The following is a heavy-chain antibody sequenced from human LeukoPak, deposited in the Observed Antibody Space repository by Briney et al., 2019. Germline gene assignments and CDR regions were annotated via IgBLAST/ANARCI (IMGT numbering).Heavy chain of an antibody. CDR2: IWYDGSNK. Sequence: GRSLRLSCAASGFTFSSYGMHWVRQAPGKGLEWVAVIWYDGSNKYYADSVKGRFTISRDNSKNTLYLQMNSLRAEDTAVYYCARVTTEYYYGMDVWGQGTTVTVSS. D-gene: IGHD4-11*01. CDR1: GFTFSSYG. J-gene: IGHJ6*02. V-gene: IGHV3-33*01. CDR3: ARVTTEYYYGMDV.